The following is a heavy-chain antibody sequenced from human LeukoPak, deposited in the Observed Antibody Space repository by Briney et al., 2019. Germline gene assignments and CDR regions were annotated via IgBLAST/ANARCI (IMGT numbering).Heavy chain of an antibody. Sequence: SETLSLTCAVYGGSFSGYYWSWLRQPPGKGLEWIGEINHSGSTNYNPSLKSRVTISVDTSKNQFSLKLSSVTAADTAVYYCASGYSSRRFDYWGQGTLVTVSS. V-gene: IGHV4-34*01. CDR2: INHSGST. D-gene: IGHD6-13*01. J-gene: IGHJ4*02. CDR1: GGSFSGYY. CDR3: ASGYSSRRFDY.